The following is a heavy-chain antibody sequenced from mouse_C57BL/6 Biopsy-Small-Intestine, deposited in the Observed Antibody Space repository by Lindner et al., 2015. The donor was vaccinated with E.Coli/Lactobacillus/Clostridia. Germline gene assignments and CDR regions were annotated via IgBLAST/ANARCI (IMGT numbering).Heavy chain of an antibody. CDR1: GYTFSSYG. Sequence: SVKVSCKASGYTFSSYGVTWVRQAPGQGPEWMGWISGYNGNTHYAQKFQDRVTMTTDTSTTTAYLELRSLRADDTAVYYCARGSSGDESSGYHYVPFDYWGQGTLVTVS. J-gene: IGHJ3*01. V-gene: IGHV1S126*01. CDR3: ARGSSGDESSGYHYVPFDY. D-gene: IGHD1-1*01. CDR2: ISGYNGNT.